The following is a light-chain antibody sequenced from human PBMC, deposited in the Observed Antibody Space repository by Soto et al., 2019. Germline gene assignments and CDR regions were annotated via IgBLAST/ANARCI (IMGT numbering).Light chain of an antibody. CDR2: SAS. CDR1: QTISRY. V-gene: IGKV1-39*01. Sequence: DLQISHSQFALAASALYGVTTPCRASQTISRYLNWYQQRPGKAPNLLIYSASSLQSGVPSRFSGSGSGTDFTLTISSLQPEDFATYYCQQSYITPVTFGQGTKV. J-gene: IGKJ1*01. CDR3: QQSYITPVT.